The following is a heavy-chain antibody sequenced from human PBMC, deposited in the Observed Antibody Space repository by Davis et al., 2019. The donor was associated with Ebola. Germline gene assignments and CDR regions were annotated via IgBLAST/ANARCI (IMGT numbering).Heavy chain of an antibody. D-gene: IGHD1-1*01. CDR1: GHTFTSHDR. Sequence: SVKVSCKASGHTFTSHDRFSWVRQAAGPGLEWTRWISPYNDKTKYSQKFQGRVTMTTDTSTSTAYMEVGILRSDDTAVYYCARAQFPTTSDHWGQGTLVTVSS. J-gene: IGHJ4*02. V-gene: IGHV1-18*04. CDR3: ARAQFPTTSDH. CDR2: ISPYNDKT.